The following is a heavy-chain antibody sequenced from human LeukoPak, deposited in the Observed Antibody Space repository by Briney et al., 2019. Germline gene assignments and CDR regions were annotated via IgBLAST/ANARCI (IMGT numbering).Heavy chain of an antibody. V-gene: IGHV1-46*01. Sequence: GASVKVSCKASVYTFATYYMHWVRQSPGQGLEWMGIINPSGSSTSYAQKFQGRVTMTRETSTSTIYMELSSLRSEDTAVCYCATRAGGYYVNMAVWGKGTTVTVSS. J-gene: IGHJ6*03. CDR3: ATRAGGYYVNMAV. D-gene: IGHD3-3*01. CDR1: VYTFATYY. CDR2: INPSGSST.